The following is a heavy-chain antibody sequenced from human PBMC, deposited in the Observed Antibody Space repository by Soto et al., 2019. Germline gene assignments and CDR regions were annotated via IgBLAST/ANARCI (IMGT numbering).Heavy chain of an antibody. CDR1: GDSMSSSNW. V-gene: IGHV4-4*02. CDR2: AHHSGRT. Sequence: QVQLQESGPGLLKPSGTLSLTCTVSGDSMSSSNWWNWVRQPPGKGLEWIGEAHHSGRTNYNPSLKSRVTISVDRSQNHFSLQLTSVTAADTAVYDCARSEATALDYWGQGTLVTVSS. CDR3: ARSEATALDY. J-gene: IGHJ4*02.